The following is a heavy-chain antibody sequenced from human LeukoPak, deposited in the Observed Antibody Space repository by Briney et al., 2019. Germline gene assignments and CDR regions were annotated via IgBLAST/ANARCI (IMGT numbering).Heavy chain of an antibody. J-gene: IGHJ5*02. CDR2: INHSGST. Sequence: PSETLSLTCVVYGGSFSGYYWSWIRQPPGKGLEWIGEINHSGSTNYNPSLKSRVTISVDTSKNQFSLKLSSVTAADTAVYYCARGSRIAATISQFEPWGQGTLVTVSS. D-gene: IGHD6-13*01. V-gene: IGHV4-34*01. CDR3: ARGSRIAATISQFEP. CDR1: GGSFSGYY.